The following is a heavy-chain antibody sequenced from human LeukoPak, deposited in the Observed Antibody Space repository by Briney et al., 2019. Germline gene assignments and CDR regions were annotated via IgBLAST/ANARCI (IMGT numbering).Heavy chain of an antibody. CDR2: ISSSSSTI. Sequence: GGSLRLSCAASGFTFSSYSRNWVRQAPGKGLEGVSYISSSSSTIYYADSVKGRFTISRDNAKNSLYLQMNSLRAEDTAVYYCASERPSSSWYDYWGQGTLVTVSS. CDR3: ASERPSSSWYDY. CDR1: GFTFSSYS. D-gene: IGHD6-13*01. J-gene: IGHJ4*02. V-gene: IGHV3-48*01.